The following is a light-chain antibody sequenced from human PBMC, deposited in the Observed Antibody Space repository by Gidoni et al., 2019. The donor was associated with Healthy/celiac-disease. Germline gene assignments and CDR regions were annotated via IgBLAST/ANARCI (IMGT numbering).Light chain of an antibody. J-gene: IGKJ5*01. CDR1: QDSSNS. V-gene: IGKV1-33*01. CDR3: QQYDNLPLT. Sequence: QMTQSPSSLSASVGDRVNITCQASQDSSNSLNWYQQKPGKAPKLLIYDASHLETGVPSRFSGSGSGTDFTFTISSLQPEDIATYYCQQYDNLPLTFGQGTRLEIK. CDR2: DAS.